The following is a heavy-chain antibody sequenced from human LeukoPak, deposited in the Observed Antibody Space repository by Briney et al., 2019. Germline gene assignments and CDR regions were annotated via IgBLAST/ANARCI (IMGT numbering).Heavy chain of an antibody. CDR2: INPNSGGT. V-gene: IGHV1-2*06. CDR1: GYTFTYYF. Sequence: ASVKVSCKASGYTFTYYFIHWVRQAPGQGLEWMGRINPNSGGTKLAQKFQGRVTMTTDMSIDTAYMDLSRLTSDDTAVYYCARGTANTVFEYWGQGTLDTVSS. CDR3: ARGTANTVFEY. D-gene: IGHD4-17*01. J-gene: IGHJ4*02.